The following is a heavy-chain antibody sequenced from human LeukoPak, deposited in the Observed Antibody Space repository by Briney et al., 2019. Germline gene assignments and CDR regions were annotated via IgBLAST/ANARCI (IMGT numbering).Heavy chain of an antibody. CDR1: GYNFSSYW. Sequence: GESLKISCKGSGYNFSSYWIGWVRQMPGKGLEWMGIIYPGGSNTRSSPSFQGQVTISADKSIATAFLQWSSLKASDTAIYYCARRLWFGDQEVFDVWGQGTMVTVSS. V-gene: IGHV5-51*01. CDR2: IYPGGSNT. D-gene: IGHD3-10*01. CDR3: ARRLWFGDQEVFDV. J-gene: IGHJ3*01.